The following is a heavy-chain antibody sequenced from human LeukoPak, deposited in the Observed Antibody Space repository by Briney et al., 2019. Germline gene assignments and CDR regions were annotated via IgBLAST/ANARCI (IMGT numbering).Heavy chain of an antibody. J-gene: IGHJ4*02. Sequence: WGSLRLSCAASGISFRNYAMSWIRQAPARGPEWVSSLRGNDETFYAASVKGRFTLSRDDSRNTVYLQLNNLRVEDTAIYYCARASWVSDPDAVRWGQGTQVTVSS. CDR2: LRGNDET. D-gene: IGHD3-10*01. CDR1: GISFRNYA. V-gene: IGHV3-23*01. CDR3: ARASWVSDPDAVR.